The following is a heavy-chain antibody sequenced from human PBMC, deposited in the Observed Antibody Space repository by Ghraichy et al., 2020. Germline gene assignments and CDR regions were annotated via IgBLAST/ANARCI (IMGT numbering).Heavy chain of an antibody. CDR2: ISWNSGSI. CDR3: AKAAIVVVVAATGAFDI. D-gene: IGHD2-15*01. J-gene: IGHJ3*02. V-gene: IGHV3-9*01. Sequence: GGSLRLSCAASGFTFDDYAMHWVRQAPGKGLEWVSGISWNSGSIGYADSVKGRFTISRDNAKNSLYLQMNSLRAEDTALYYCAKAAIVVVVAATGAFDIWGQGTMVTVSS. CDR1: GFTFDDYA.